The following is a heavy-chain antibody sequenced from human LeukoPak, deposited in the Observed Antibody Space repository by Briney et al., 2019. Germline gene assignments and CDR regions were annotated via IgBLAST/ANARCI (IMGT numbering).Heavy chain of an antibody. CDR1: GGSISSYY. Sequence: SETLSLTCTVSGGSISSYYWSWIRQPPGKGLEWIGYINYSGSTNYNPSLKSRVTISVDTSKNQFSLKLSSVTAADTAVYYCAREDIVVVPAAIPPLYYYYYYMDVWGKGTTVTVSS. J-gene: IGHJ6*03. CDR2: INYSGST. V-gene: IGHV4-59*12. CDR3: AREDIVVVPAAIPPLYYYYYYMDV. D-gene: IGHD2-2*02.